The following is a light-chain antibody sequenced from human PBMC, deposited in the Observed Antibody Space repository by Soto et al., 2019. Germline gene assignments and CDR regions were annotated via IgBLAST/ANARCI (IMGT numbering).Light chain of an antibody. CDR3: QQYGSSAWT. V-gene: IGKV3-20*01. Sequence: EIVLTQSPGTQSLSPGERATLSCRASQSVSSSYLAWYQQKPGQAPRLLIYGASSRATGIPDRFSGSGSGTDFTLTISRLEPEDFAVYYCQQYGSSAWTFGQGTKLEIK. CDR1: QSVSSSY. J-gene: IGKJ2*02. CDR2: GAS.